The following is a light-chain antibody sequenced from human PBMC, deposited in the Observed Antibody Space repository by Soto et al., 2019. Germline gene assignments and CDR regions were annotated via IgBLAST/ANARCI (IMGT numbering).Light chain of an antibody. CDR3: QQYSIWPPFT. J-gene: IGKJ2*01. CDR2: SAS. V-gene: IGKV3-15*01. CDR1: QSVSRY. Sequence: EIMMTQSPATLSVSPGERATLSCRASQSVSRYLAWYQQKPGQAPRLLIYSASTRATGIPARFSGSGSGTEFTLTISSLQSEDYTVYYCQQYSIWPPFTFGQGTKLEIK.